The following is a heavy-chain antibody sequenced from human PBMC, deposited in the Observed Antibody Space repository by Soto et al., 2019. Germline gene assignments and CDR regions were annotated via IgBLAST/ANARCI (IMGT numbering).Heavy chain of an antibody. CDR1: GVSISSHDW. CDR3: ATKGRSTFY. CDR2: SHQSGDT. D-gene: IGHD6-13*01. V-gene: IGHV4-4*02. Sequence: QVQLQESGPGLVKPSGTLSLTCAVSGVSISSHDWWTWVRQPPGKGLEWIGESHQSGDTNYNSSLESRVTISVDKSKNQFSLKLSSVTVADTAVYYCATKGRSTFYWGQGTLVTVFS. J-gene: IGHJ4*02.